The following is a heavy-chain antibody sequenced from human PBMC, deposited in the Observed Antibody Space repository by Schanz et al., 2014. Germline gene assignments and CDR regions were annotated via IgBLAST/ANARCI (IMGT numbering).Heavy chain of an antibody. D-gene: IGHD3-10*01. CDR1: GFTVSSKY. Sequence: EVQLVESGGGLVQPGGSLRLSCAASGFTVSSKYMNWVRQAPGKGPEWVSVIFGGGSTYYADSVKGRFTISRDNSKNTMYLQMNSLRAEDTAVYYCAKDPPRGVRTPIKPTLDYWGQGTRVTVS. CDR2: IFGGGST. V-gene: IGHV3-66*01. J-gene: IGHJ4*02. CDR3: AKDPPRGVRTPIKPTLDY.